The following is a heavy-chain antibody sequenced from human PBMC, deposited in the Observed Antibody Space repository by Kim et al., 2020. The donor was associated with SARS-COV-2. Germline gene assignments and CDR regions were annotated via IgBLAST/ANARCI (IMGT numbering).Heavy chain of an antibody. CDR1: GFTFSSYG. D-gene: IGHD2-21*02. V-gene: IGHV3-33*01. CDR3: ARPLVVTATDPYYYYYGMDV. CDR2: IWYDGSNK. Sequence: GGSLRLSCAASGFTFSSYGMHWVRQAPGKGLEWVAVIWYDGSNKYYADSVKGRFTISRDNSKNTLYLQMNSLRAEDTAVYYCARPLVVTATDPYYYYYGMDVWGQGTTVTVSS. J-gene: IGHJ6*02.